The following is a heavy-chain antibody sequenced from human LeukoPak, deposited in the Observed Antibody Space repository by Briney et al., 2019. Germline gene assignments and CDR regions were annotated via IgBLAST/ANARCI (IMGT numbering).Heavy chain of an antibody. CDR3: ARRYCSGGSCYLLFAY. CDR1: GYRFNAYW. J-gene: IGHJ4*02. Sequence: GESLKISCKGSGYRFNAYWIAWVRQMPGKGLEWMGVIYAGDSDTRYSPTFQGQVTISADKSISTAYLQWSSLKASDTAMYYCARRYCSGGSCYLLFAYWGQGTLVTVSS. D-gene: IGHD2-15*01. V-gene: IGHV5-51*01. CDR2: IYAGDSDT.